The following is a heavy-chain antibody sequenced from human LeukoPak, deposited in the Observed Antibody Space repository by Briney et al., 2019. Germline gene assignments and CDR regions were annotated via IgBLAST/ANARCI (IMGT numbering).Heavy chain of an antibody. CDR2: MNSDGTTT. CDR3: ARAGWYRFDY. V-gene: IGHV3-74*01. D-gene: IGHD6-19*01. J-gene: IGHJ4*02. Sequence: GGSLRLSCAASGFTVSSNYMSWVRQAPGKGLLWVARMNSDGTTTNYADSVKGRFTISRDNAENTLFLQMNSLGADDTAVYYCARAGWYRFDYWGQGTLVTVSS. CDR1: GFTVSSNY.